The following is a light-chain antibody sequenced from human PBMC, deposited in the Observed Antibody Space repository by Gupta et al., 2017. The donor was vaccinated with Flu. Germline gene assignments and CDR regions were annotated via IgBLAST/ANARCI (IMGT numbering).Light chain of an antibody. CDR1: QSVSSSY. CDR2: GAS. J-gene: IGKJ1*01. V-gene: IGKV3-20*01. Sequence: GTLSLSPGERATLSCRASQSVSSSYLAWYQQKPGQAPRLFIYGASSRATGIPDRFSGSGSGTDFTLTISRLEPEDFAVYYCQQDGSSPLTFGQGTKVEIK. CDR3: QQDGSSPLT.